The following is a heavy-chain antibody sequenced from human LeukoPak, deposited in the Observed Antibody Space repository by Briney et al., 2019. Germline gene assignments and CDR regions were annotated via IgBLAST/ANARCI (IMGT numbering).Heavy chain of an antibody. CDR1: GYSISSGYY. CDR2: IYHSGST. CDR3: ARGRSSMVRGYYYYYMDV. D-gene: IGHD3-10*01. Sequence: PSETLSLTCTVSGYSISSGYYWGWIRQSPGKGLEWIGSIYHSGSTYYNPSLKSRVTISVDTSKNQFSLKLSSVTAADTAVYYCARGRSSMVRGYYYYYMDVWGKGTTVTISS. J-gene: IGHJ6*03. V-gene: IGHV4-38-2*02.